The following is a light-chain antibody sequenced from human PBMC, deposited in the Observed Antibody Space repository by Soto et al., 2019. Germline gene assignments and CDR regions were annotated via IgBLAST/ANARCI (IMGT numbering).Light chain of an antibody. Sequence: EIVLTQSPGTLSLSPGERATLSCRASQSVGSTYLAWYQQKPGQAPRLLIYGASTRATGIPDRFSGSGSGTDFTLTISRLEPEDFALYYCQQYHNLWTFGQGTKVEIK. J-gene: IGKJ1*01. V-gene: IGKV3-20*01. CDR3: QQYHNLWT. CDR2: GAS. CDR1: QSVGSTY.